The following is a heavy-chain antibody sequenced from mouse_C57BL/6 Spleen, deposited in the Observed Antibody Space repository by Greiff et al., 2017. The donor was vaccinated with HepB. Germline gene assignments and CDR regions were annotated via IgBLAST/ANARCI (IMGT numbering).Heavy chain of an antibody. D-gene: IGHD1-1*01. CDR1: GYAFSSSW. CDR3: ARRETTVVAPGFAY. J-gene: IGHJ3*01. V-gene: IGHV1-82*01. Sequence: VKLQQSGPELVKPGASVKISCKASGYAFSSSWMNWVKQRPGKGLEWIGRIYPGDGDTNYNGKFKGKATLTADKSSSTAYMQLSSLTSEDSAVYFCARRETTVVAPGFAYWGQGTLVTVSA. CDR2: IYPGDGDT.